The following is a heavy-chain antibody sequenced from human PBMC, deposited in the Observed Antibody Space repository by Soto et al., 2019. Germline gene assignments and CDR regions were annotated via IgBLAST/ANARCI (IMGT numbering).Heavy chain of an antibody. V-gene: IGHV3-49*04. J-gene: IGHJ6*02. CDR3: TRDGDFYGMDV. CDR1: RFTSDDYA. Sequence: GGSLRLSCTFSRFTSDDYALTWVRQAPGKGLEWVAFATSQAFGGTTDYAASVKGRFTISRDDSTTVAYLRMNSLPTEDTAIYYCTRDGDFYGMDVWGQGTTVTVSS. D-gene: IGHD3-3*01. CDR2: ATSQAFGGTT.